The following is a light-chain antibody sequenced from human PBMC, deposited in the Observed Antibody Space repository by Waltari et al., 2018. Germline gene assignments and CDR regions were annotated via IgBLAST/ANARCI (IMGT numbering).Light chain of an antibody. CDR1: QSSSSY. Sequence: DVQMTQSPSSLSASVADRVTITVRARQSSSSYLNWYQQKPGKAPKPLIYAASSLQSGVPPRFSGSGSGTDFTLTISSLQPEDFATYYCQQSYSTLWTFGQGTKVEIK. J-gene: IGKJ1*01. CDR3: QQSYSTLWT. V-gene: IGKV1-39*01. CDR2: AAS.